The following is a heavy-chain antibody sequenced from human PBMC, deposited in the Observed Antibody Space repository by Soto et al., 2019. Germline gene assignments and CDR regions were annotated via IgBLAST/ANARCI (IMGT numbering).Heavy chain of an antibody. CDR3: ARATRNARAAPDS. Sequence: PSETLSLTCNVACVTMRRYNRNWLRQPPWKTLEWIGSIYYPEGTNYNPSLKSRVTISVDTPKNHFSLKFNSLTAADTAVYYCARATRNARAAPDSWRQEPLVTGSS. D-gene: IGHD6-13*01. J-gene: IGHJ4*02. CDR2: IYYPEGT. V-gene: IGHV4-59*01. CDR1: CVTMRRYN.